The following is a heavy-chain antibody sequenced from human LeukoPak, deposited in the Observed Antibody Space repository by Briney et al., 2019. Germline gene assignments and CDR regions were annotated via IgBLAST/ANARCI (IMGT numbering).Heavy chain of an antibody. CDR1: GISFSGSW. CDR3: ATGRLQPAH. CDR2: INEDGSVT. D-gene: IGHD5-24*01. V-gene: IGHV3-7*01. J-gene: IGHJ4*02. Sequence: GGSLRLSCVVSGISFSGSWMTWVRQAPGRGLESVANINEDGSVTYFVDSVKGRFAISKDNANNSVFLQLKSLRAEDTAVYYCATGRLQPAHWGQGTLVTVSS.